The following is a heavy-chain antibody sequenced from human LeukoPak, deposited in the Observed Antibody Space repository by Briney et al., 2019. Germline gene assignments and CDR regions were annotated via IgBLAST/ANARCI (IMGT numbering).Heavy chain of an antibody. CDR1: GGSISSYY. CDR2: IYYSGST. D-gene: IGHD5-18*01. CDR3: ARDTGYSYGYRAFDI. Sequence: SETLSLTCTVSGGSISSYYWSWIRQPPGKGLEWIGYIYYSGSTYYNPSLKSRVTISVDTSKNQFSLKLSSVTAADTAVYYCARDTGYSYGYRAFDIWGQGTMVTVSS. J-gene: IGHJ3*02. V-gene: IGHV4-59*12.